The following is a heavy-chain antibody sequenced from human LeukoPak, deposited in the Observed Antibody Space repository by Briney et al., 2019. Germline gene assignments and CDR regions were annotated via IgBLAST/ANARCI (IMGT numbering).Heavy chain of an antibody. V-gene: IGHV3-30*18. J-gene: IGHJ6*02. Sequence: PGGSLRLSCAASGFTFSSYSMNWVRQAPGKGLEWVAVISYDGSNKYYADSVKGRFTIPRDNSKNTLYLQMNSLRAEDTAVYYCAKVTHYYYGMDVWGQGTTVTVSS. CDR2: ISYDGSNK. CDR1: GFTFSSYS. CDR3: AKVTHYYYGMDV.